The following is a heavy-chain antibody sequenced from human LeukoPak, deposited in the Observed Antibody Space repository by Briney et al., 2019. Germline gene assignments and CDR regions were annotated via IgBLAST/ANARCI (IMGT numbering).Heavy chain of an antibody. CDR3: AKEGGYCSSSSCSDYFDY. Sequence: GGSLRLSCAASGSIFCNHAMSWVRQAPGKGLEWVSTISGTGGSTYYAESVKGRCTFSRDNSKDTLYLQLNSLRVEDTAVYYCAKEGGYCSSSSCSDYFDYWGQGSLVSVSS. CDR1: GSIFCNHA. D-gene: IGHD2-2*01. CDR2: ISGTGGST. V-gene: IGHV3-23*01. J-gene: IGHJ4*02.